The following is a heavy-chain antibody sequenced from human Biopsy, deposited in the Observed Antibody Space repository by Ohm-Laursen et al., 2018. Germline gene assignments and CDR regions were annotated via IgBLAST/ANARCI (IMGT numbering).Heavy chain of an antibody. V-gene: IGHV1-46*01. D-gene: IGHD1-20*01. CDR3: ARGPRGLVAITATAYYFDF. J-gene: IGHJ4*02. CDR2: INPNNDNT. Sequence: ASVKASCKASGYSFTNYYLHWVRQAPGQGLQWMGRINPNNDNTVYAQQFQGRVTMTKDTSTSTVYMDLSSLTFDDSAVYYCARGPRGLVAITATAYYFDFWGQGNLVTVSS. CDR1: GYSFTNYY.